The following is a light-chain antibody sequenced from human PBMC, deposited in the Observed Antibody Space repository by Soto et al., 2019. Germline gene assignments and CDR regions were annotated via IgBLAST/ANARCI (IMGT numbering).Light chain of an antibody. CDR3: QQYNSYPWT. V-gene: IGKV1-5*01. Sequence: GDRVTITCRASQSISSWLAWYQQKQGKAPKLLIYDASSLESGVPSRFSGSGSGTEFTLTISSLQPDDFATYYCQQYNSYPWTFGQGTKV. CDR1: QSISSW. J-gene: IGKJ1*01. CDR2: DAS.